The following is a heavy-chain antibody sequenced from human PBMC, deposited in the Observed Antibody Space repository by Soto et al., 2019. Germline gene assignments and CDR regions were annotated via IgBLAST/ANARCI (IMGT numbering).Heavy chain of an antibody. Sequence: QVQLVQSGAEVKKPGASVKVSCKASGYTFTSYYMHWVRQAPGQGLEWMGIINPSGGSTSYAQKFQGRVTMTRDTSMSTVYMELSSLRSEDTAVYYCAREGGDYYDSSGYYWHDWFDPWGQGTLVTVSS. CDR1: GYTFTSYY. CDR3: AREGGDYYDSSGYYWHDWFDP. D-gene: IGHD3-22*01. J-gene: IGHJ5*02. CDR2: INPSGGST. V-gene: IGHV1-46*01.